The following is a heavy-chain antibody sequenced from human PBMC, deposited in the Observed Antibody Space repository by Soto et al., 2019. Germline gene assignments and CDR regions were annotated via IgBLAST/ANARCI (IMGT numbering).Heavy chain of an antibody. D-gene: IGHD2-2*02. V-gene: IGHV4-34*01. CDR3: ARGHTEEYCSSTSCYSGSVDP. CDR1: GGSFSGYY. Sequence: TLSLTCAVYGGSFSGYYWSWIRQPPGKGLEWIGEINHSGSTNYNPSLKSRVTISVDTSKNQFSLKLSSVTAADTAVYYCARGHTEEYCSSTSCYSGSVDPWGQGTPVTVSS. J-gene: IGHJ5*02. CDR2: INHSGST.